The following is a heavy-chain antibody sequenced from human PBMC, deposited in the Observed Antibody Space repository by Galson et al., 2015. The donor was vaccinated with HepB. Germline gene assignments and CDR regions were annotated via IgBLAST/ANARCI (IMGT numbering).Heavy chain of an antibody. CDR1: GFTFKNYA. Sequence: SLRLSCAASGFTFKNYAMHWVRQAPGKGLEYVSTISSNGGSTYYANSVKGRFTISRDNSKNTLYLQMGSLRAEDMAVYYCARTYYDSTGFSKNWYFDLWGRGNLVTVSS. D-gene: IGHD3-22*01. CDR3: ARTYYDSTGFSKNWYFDL. V-gene: IGHV3-64*01. J-gene: IGHJ2*01. CDR2: ISSNGGST.